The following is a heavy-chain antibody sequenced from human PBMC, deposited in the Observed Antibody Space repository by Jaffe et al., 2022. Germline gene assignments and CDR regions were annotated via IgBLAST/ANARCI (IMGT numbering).Heavy chain of an antibody. J-gene: IGHJ4*02. CDR1: GYSFSSGFY. D-gene: IGHD3-16*01. CDR3: ARHIQFGYYFDY. V-gene: IGHV4-38-2*01. CDR2: IYHSGST. Sequence: QVQLQESGPGLVKPSETLSLTCAVSGYSFSSGFYWGWIRQPPGKGLEWIGSIYHSGSTYYNPSLKSRVTMSVDTSKNQFSLKLSSVTAADTAVYYCARHIQFGYYFDYWGQGTLVTVSS.